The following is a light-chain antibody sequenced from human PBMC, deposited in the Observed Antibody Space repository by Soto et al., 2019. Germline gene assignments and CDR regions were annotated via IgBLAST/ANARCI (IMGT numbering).Light chain of an antibody. J-gene: IGKJ4*01. CDR2: KAS. CDR1: QSITIW. V-gene: IGKV1-5*03. Sequence: LQMPQSPSTLAAFVGDRVTITCRASQSITIWLAWYQQKPGKAPKLLMYKASSLEGGVPSRFSGSGSGTEFTLTISSLQPDDSATYYCQQYKSHPLTFGGGTKVDIK. CDR3: QQYKSHPLT.